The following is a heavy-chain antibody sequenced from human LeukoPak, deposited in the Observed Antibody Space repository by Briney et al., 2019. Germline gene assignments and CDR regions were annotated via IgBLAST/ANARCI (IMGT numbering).Heavy chain of an antibody. D-gene: IGHD2-2*02. CDR1: GYTFTGYY. J-gene: IGHJ4*02. Sequence: ASVKVSCKASGYTFTGYYMHWVRQAPGQGLEWMGWINPNSGGTNYAQKFQGRVTMTRDTSISTAYMELSRLRSDDTAVYYCAREEYCSSTSCHTEYWGQGTLVTVSS. CDR2: INPNSGGT. CDR3: AREEYCSSTSCHTEY. V-gene: IGHV1-2*02.